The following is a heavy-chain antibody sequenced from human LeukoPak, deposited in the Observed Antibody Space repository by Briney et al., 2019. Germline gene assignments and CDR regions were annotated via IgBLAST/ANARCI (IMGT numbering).Heavy chain of an antibody. J-gene: IGHJ3*02. CDR2: IKQDGSEK. Sequence: PGGSLRLSCAASGFTFSTYYMSWVRQAPGTGLEWVANIKQDGSEKYYVDSVKGRFTISRDNSKNTLYLQMNSLRAEDTAVYYCAKDLEWFGPPEDIWGQGTMVTVSS. V-gene: IGHV3-7*01. D-gene: IGHD3-3*01. CDR3: AKDLEWFGPPEDI. CDR1: GFTFSTYY.